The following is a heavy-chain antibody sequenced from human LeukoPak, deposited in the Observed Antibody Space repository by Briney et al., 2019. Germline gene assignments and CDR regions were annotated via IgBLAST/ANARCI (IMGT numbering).Heavy chain of an antibody. J-gene: IGHJ6*02. CDR3: ARDQWLAYYYHGMDV. CDR2: ITNNGTTI. CDR1: GLSVSSNY. Sequence: GGSLRLSCVASGLSVSSNYMSWVRQAPGKGLEWVSYITNNGTTIYYADSVKGRFTISRDNAENSLYLQMNSLRAEDTAIYYCARDQWLAYYYHGMDVWGQRTTVTVSS. D-gene: IGHD6-19*01. V-gene: IGHV3-11*04.